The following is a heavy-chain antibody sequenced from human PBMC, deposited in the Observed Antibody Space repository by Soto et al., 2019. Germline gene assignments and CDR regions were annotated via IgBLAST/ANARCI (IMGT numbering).Heavy chain of an antibody. CDR1: GGSFSGYY. V-gene: IGHV4-34*01. CDR2: IYHSGST. D-gene: IGHD4-4*01. CDR3: ARDRGGYSNLNWFDP. Sequence: SETLSLTCAVYGGSFSGYYWSWIRQPPGKGLEWIGEIYHSGSTNYNPSLKSRVTISVDKSKNQFSLKLSPVTAADTAVYYCARDRGGYSNLNWFDPWGQGTLVTVSS. J-gene: IGHJ5*02.